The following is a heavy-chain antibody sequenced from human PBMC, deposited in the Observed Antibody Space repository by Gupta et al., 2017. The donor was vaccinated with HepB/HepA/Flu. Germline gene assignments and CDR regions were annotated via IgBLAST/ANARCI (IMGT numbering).Heavy chain of an antibody. CDR3: AKGITIFGVVDPYFDY. V-gene: IGHV3-23*01. J-gene: IGHJ4*02. CDR1: GFPFSSYA. D-gene: IGHD3-3*01. CDR2: IRGSGGST. Sequence: EVQLLESGGGLVQPGGSLRLSCAASGFPFSSYAMSWVRQAPGKGLEWVSAIRGSGGSTYYADSVKGRFTISRDNSKNTLYLQMNSLRAEDTAVYYCAKGITIFGVVDPYFDYWGQGTLVTVSS.